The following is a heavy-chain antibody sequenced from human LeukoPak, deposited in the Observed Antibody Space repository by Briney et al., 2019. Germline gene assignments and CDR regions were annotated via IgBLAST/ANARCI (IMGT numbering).Heavy chain of an antibody. J-gene: IGHJ4*02. CDR1: GFTFSSYA. Sequence: GGSLRLSCAASGFTFSSYAMSWVRQAPGKGLEWVSAISGSGGSTYYADSVKGRFTIPRDNSKNTLYLQMNSLRAEDTAVYYCASQIAAAGENDYWGQGTLVTVSS. D-gene: IGHD6-13*01. CDR3: ASQIAAAGENDY. V-gene: IGHV3-23*01. CDR2: ISGSGGST.